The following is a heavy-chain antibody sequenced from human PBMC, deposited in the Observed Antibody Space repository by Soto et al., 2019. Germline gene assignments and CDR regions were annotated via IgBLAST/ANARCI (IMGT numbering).Heavy chain of an antibody. D-gene: IGHD2-15*01. CDR1: GYDFIRHH. Sequence: QVQLVQSGAEVTKPGASVRLSCKASGYDFIRHHIHWVRQAPGQGLEWLGFINPFDGGATHARKLRGRVTTTRYKSTGTVYLSLSSLRPDDAAVYYSAMDYLSSTPSLSYFYYCARGDLVTVSA. J-gene: IGHJ4*02. CDR3: AMDYLSSTPSLSYFYY. V-gene: IGHV1-46*04. CDR2: INPFDGGA.